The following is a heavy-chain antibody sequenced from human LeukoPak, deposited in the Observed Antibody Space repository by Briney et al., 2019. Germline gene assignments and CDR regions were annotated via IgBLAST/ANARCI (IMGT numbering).Heavy chain of an antibody. CDR3: AKDLNPREAGATIDY. D-gene: IGHD1-26*01. CDR1: GFTVSSNY. CDR2: IHSGGST. Sequence: GGSLRLSCAASGFTVSSNYMSWVRQAPGKGLEWVSVIHSGGSTYYADSVKGRFTISRDNSKNTLYLQMNSLRAEDTAVYHCAKDLNPREAGATIDYWGQGTLVTVSS. V-gene: IGHV3-53*05. J-gene: IGHJ4*02.